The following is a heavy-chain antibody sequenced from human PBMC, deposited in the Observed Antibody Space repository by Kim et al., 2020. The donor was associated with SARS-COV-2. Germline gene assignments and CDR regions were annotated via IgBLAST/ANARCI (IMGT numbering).Heavy chain of an antibody. CDR3: ARDQGGSYESYYFDY. D-gene: IGHD1-26*01. Sequence: PHLKSRVTISVDTSKNQLSLKRRSVTAADTAVYHCARDQGGSYESYYFDYWGQGTLVTVSS. V-gene: IGHV4-59*01. J-gene: IGHJ4*02.